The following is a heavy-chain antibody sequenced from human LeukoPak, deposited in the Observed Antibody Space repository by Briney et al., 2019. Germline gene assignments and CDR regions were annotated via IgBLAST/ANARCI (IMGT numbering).Heavy chain of an antibody. D-gene: IGHD6-19*01. CDR3: ARQDPIAVAGDY. CDR1: GYSFTSYW. CDR2: FDPSDSYT. Sequence: GESLKISCKGSGYSFTSYWISWVRQMPGKGREWMGRFDPSDSYTNYSPSFQGHVTISADKSISTAYLQWSSLKASDTAMYYCARQDPIAVAGDYWGQGTLVTVSS. J-gene: IGHJ4*02. V-gene: IGHV5-10-1*01.